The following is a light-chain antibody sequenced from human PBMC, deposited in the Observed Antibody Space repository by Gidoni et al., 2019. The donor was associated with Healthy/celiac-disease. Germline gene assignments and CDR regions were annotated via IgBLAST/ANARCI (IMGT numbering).Light chain of an antibody. Sequence: DIQMPQSPSSLSASVGDRVTITCRASQSISSYINWYQQKPGKAPKVLIFAASSLQSEVPSRFSGSGSGTDFTLTISSLQREDFAAYYCQQSYTTPWTFGQGTKVEIK. V-gene: IGKV1-39*01. CDR3: QQSYTTPWT. J-gene: IGKJ1*01. CDR2: AAS. CDR1: QSISSY.